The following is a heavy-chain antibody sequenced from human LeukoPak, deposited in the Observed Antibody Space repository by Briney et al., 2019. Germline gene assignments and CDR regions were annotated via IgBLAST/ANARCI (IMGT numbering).Heavy chain of an antibody. CDR3: VLRGGATDY. D-gene: IGHD3-16*01. J-gene: IGHJ4*02. CDR2: ISGSGGTT. CDR1: GFTFSSYA. Sequence: PGGSLRLSCAASGFTFSSYAMSWVRQAPGKGLEWVSAISGSGGTTYYADSVKGRFTIFRDNSKYTLYLQMNSLTAEDTAVYYCVLRGGATDYWGQGTLVTVSS. V-gene: IGHV3-23*01.